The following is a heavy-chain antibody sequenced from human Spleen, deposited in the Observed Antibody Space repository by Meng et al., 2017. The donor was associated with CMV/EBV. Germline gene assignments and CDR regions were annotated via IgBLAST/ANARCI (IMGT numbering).Heavy chain of an antibody. Sequence: GGSLRLSCTASGFTFGDYATNWVRQAPGKGLEWVGFIRNKAYGGTTEYAASVKGRFTISRDDSKSIAYLQMNSLKTEDTAVYYCTRQLKTYYFDYWGQGTMVTVSS. D-gene: IGHD5-24*01. CDR2: IRNKAYGGTT. V-gene: IGHV3-49*04. CDR3: TRQLKTYYFDY. J-gene: IGHJ4*02. CDR1: GFTFGDYA.